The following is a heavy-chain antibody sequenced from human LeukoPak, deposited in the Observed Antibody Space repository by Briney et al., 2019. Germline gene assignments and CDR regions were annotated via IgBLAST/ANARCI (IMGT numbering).Heavy chain of an antibody. CDR3: ARCTTGKTFGSLREIKKSREIDF. J-gene: IGHJ4*02. CDR1: GFTLSSYS. D-gene: IGHD1-1*01. V-gene: IGHV3-21*01. Sequence: KPGGSLRLSCAASGFTLSSYSMNWVRQAPGKGLEWVSSISSSSSYINYADSVRGRFTISRDNAKNSLFLQMDSLRGEDTAVYYCARCTTGKTFGSLREIKKSREIDFWGQGTLVTVSS. CDR2: ISSSSSYI.